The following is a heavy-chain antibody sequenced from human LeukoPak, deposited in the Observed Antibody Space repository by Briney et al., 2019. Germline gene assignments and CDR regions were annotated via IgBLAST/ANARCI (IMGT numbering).Heavy chain of an antibody. Sequence: GGSLRPSCAASGFTFSNYWMSWLRQAPGKGPEWVAQMKGDGSEEYYVGSVRGRFTISRDNAKNSLFPQMNSLRVEDRAVYFCARDVNGGYFDLWGHGTLVTVSS. V-gene: IGHV3-7*01. J-gene: IGHJ4*01. D-gene: IGHD3-10*01. CDR2: MKGDGSEE. CDR1: GFTFSNYW. CDR3: ARDVNGGYFDL.